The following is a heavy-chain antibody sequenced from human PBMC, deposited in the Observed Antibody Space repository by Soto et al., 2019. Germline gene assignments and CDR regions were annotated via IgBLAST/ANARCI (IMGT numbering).Heavy chain of an antibody. D-gene: IGHD7-27*01. J-gene: IGHJ4*02. CDR1: GGSITSDYSC. CDR2: IFDSGTT. V-gene: IGHV4-30-4*01. CDR3: ARGPSGDKVHY. Sequence: QVQLQESGPGLVKPSQTLSLTCTVSGGSITSDYSCWRWIRQPPGEGLEWIGHIFDSGTTYTNPSLRSQVDISLDTSKNHFSLTLRSVTAADTAVYYCARGPSGDKVHYWGQGALVTVSS.